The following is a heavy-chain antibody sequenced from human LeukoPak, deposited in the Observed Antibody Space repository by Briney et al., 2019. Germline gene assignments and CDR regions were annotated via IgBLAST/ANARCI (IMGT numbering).Heavy chain of an antibody. CDR2: ISGSGGST. J-gene: IGHJ4*02. D-gene: IGHD6-19*01. CDR1: GFTFSSYA. CDR3: AKAPVGGGQWLVDYFHY. V-gene: IGHV3-23*01. Sequence: GGSLRLSFAASGFTFSSYAMSWVRQAPGKGLEWVSAISGSGGSTYYADSVKGRFTISRDNSKNSLYLQMNSLRAEDTALYYCAKAPVGGGQWLVDYFHYWGQGTLVTVSS.